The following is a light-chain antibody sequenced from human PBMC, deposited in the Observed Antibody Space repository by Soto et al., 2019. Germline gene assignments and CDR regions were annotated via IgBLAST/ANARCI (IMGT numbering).Light chain of an antibody. V-gene: IGKV1-5*01. CDR1: QSILSW. Sequence: DIQMTQSPSTLSASVGDRVTITCRASQSILSWLAWYQHKPGKAPKLLIYDASSLESGVPSRFSGSRSGTEFTLTINFLQPDDFATYYCQQYNSYSPLTFGGGTKVDIK. CDR3: QQYNSYSPLT. J-gene: IGKJ4*01. CDR2: DAS.